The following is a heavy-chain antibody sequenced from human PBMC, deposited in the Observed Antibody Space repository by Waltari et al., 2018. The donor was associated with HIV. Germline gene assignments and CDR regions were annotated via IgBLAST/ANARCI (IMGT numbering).Heavy chain of an antibody. D-gene: IGHD3-10*01. Sequence: QLQLQESGPGLVKPSETLSLTCTVSGGSVSSSVYYWGWIRQPPGKGLEWIGNIYYSENPYYSPSLKSRATISVDTAKNHFSLRVTSVTAADTAVYYCARGPGYYFDSWGQGTLVTVSS. CDR1: GGSVSSSVYY. J-gene: IGHJ4*02. CDR2: IYYSENP. V-gene: IGHV4-39*02. CDR3: ARGPGYYFDS.